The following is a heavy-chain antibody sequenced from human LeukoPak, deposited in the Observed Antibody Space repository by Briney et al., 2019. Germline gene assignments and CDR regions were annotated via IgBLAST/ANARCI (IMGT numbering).Heavy chain of an antibody. CDR3: AKAGYSSGWYFDY. Sequence: GRSLRLPCAASGFTFSSYGMHWVRQAPGKGLEWVAVISYDGSNKYYADSVKGRFTISRDNSKNTLYLQMNSLRAEDTAVYYCAKAGYSSGWYFDYWGQGTLVTVSS. D-gene: IGHD6-19*01. CDR1: GFTFSSYG. CDR2: ISYDGSNK. J-gene: IGHJ4*02. V-gene: IGHV3-30*18.